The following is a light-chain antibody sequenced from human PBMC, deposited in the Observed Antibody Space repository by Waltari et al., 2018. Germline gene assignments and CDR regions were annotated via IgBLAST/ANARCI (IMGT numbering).Light chain of an antibody. CDR1: TRDVPRYNF. CDR3: SSYTSIKTPYVV. CDR2: EVT. J-gene: IGLJ2*01. Sequence: QSALTQPASVSGSPAPSLTIPCTRTTRDVPRYNFVSYYQCHPGKAHELIIYEVTNRPSGVSDRFSGSKSGNTASLSISGLQPEDEADYYCSSYTSIKTPYVVFGGGTKVTVL. V-gene: IGLV2-14*01.